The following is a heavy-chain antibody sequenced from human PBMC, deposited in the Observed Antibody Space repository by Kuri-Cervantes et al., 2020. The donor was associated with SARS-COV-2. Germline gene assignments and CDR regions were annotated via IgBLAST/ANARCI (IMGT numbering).Heavy chain of an antibody. Sequence: SETLSLTCTVSGGSIRSGGYYWSWIRQHPGKGLEWIGYIYYSVSTYYNPSLKSRVTISVDTSKNQFSLKLSSVTAADTAVYYCATSRLGRYCSGGSCQPVPFDYRGQGTLVTVSS. J-gene: IGHJ4*02. CDR1: GGSIRSGGYY. CDR2: IYYSVST. V-gene: IGHV4-31*03. D-gene: IGHD2-15*01. CDR3: ATSRLGRYCSGGSCQPVPFDY.